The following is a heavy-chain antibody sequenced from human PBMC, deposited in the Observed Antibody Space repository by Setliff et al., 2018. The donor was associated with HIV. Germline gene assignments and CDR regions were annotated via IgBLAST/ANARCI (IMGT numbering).Heavy chain of an antibody. CDR1: GFTFSRYA. V-gene: IGHV3-21*01. D-gene: IGHD3-22*01. CDR3: VRDPASSAYYARFDY. J-gene: IGHJ4*02. CDR2: ISGDSRYI. Sequence: PGESLKISCAASGFTFSRYAMYWVRQAPGKGLEWISSISGDSRYIYYIDSVEGRFTISRDNGRNSLFLQMNSLRAEDTAVYYCVRDPASSAYYARFDYWGQGTLVTVSS.